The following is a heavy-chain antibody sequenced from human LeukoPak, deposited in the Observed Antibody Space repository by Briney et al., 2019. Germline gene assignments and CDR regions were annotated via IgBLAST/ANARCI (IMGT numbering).Heavy chain of an antibody. CDR3: AREGRPGMTTIRGALDY. V-gene: IGHV1-46*01. D-gene: IGHD5-24*01. Sequence: GASVKVSCKASGYTFTSYYIHWVRQAPGHGLEWMGIFNPSGGSTSYAQKFQGRVTMTRDTSTSTVYMELSSLRSEDTAVYYCAREGRPGMTTIRGALDYWGQGALDTVSS. J-gene: IGHJ4*02. CDR2: FNPSGGST. CDR1: GYTFTSYY.